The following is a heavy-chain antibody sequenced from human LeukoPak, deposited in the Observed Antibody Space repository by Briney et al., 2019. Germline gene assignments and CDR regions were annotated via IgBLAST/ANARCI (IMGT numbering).Heavy chain of an antibody. CDR2: IYYSGST. J-gene: IGHJ4*02. V-gene: IGHV4-39*02. CDR3: ARELGYAVISLDY. Sequence: SETLSLTCTVSGGSISSSSYYWGWIRQPPGKGLEWIGSIYYSGSTYYNPSLKSRVTISVDTSKNQFSLKLSSVTAADTAVYYCARELGYAVISLDYWGQGTLVTVSS. D-gene: IGHD5-12*01. CDR1: GGSISSSSYY.